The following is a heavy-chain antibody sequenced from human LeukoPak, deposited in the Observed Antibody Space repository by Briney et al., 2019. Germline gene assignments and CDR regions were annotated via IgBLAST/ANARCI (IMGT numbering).Heavy chain of an antibody. V-gene: IGHV3-74*01. CDR1: GFTFSSYW. CDR3: ARVPITLAGTKDAKYFQH. J-gene: IGHJ1*01. D-gene: IGHD6-19*01. CDR2: INSDGSST. Sequence: GGSLRLSCAASGFTFSSYWMHWVRQAPGKGLVWVSRINSDGSSTSYADSVKGRFTISRDNAKNTLYLQMNSLRAEDTAVYYCARVPITLAGTKDAKYFQHWGQGTLVTVSS.